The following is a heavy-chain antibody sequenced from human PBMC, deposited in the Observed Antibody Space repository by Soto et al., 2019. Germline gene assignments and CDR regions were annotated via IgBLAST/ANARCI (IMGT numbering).Heavy chain of an antibody. J-gene: IGHJ3*02. Sequence: GSLRLSCAASGFTFSSYSMNWVRQAPGKGLEWVSYISSSSSTIYYADSVKGRFTISRDNAKNSLYLQMNSLRDEDTAVYYCXRDGRNVAGNRPHAFDIWGQGTMVTVSS. CDR3: XRDGRNVAGNRPHAFDI. CDR1: GFTFSSYS. D-gene: IGHD6-19*01. CDR2: ISSSSSTI. V-gene: IGHV3-48*02.